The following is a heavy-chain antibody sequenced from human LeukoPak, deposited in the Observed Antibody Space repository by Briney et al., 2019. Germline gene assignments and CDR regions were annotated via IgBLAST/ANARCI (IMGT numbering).Heavy chain of an antibody. CDR3: ARFGDTRDAFDI. CDR2: ISSSGSTI. J-gene: IGHJ3*02. V-gene: IGHV3-48*03. CDR1: GFTFSSYE. D-gene: IGHD4-17*01. Sequence: PGGSLTLSCAASGFTFSSYEMNWVRQAPGKGLEWVSYISSSGSTIYYADSVKGRFTISRDNAKNSLYLQMNSLRAEDTAVYYCARFGDTRDAFDIWGQGTMVTVSS.